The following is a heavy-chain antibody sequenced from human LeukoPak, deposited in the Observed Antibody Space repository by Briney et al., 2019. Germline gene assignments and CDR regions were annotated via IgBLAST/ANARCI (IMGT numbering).Heavy chain of an antibody. CDR1: VFTFSSYA. J-gene: IGHJ4*02. V-gene: IGHV3-30*04. D-gene: IGHD2-2*01. Sequence: GGSMRLSCAASVFTFSSYAMHWDRQAHGKGREWVAVISYDGSNKYYADSVKGRFTISRDNPKNTLYLQMNSLRAEDTAVYYCAGGYCSSTSCYANGPIDYWGQGTLVTVSS. CDR3: AGGYCSSTSCYANGPIDY. CDR2: ISYDGSNK.